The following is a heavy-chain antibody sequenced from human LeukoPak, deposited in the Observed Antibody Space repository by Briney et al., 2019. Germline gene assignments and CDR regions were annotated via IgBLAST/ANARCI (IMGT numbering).Heavy chain of an antibody. J-gene: IGHJ3*02. V-gene: IGHV3-21*01. CDR3: ARDFLETPFRVYAFDI. CDR2: ISSSSSYI. CDR1: GFTFSSYS. D-gene: IGHD3-3*01. Sequence: PGGSLRLSCAASGFTFSSYSMSWVRQAPGKGLEWVSSISSSSSYIYYADSVKGRFTISRDNAKNSLYLQMNSLRAEDTAVYYCARDFLETPFRVYAFDIWGQGTMVTVSS.